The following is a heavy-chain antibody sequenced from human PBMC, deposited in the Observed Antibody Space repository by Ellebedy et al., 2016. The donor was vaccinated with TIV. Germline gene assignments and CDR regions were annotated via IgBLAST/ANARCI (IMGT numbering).Heavy chain of an antibody. CDR3: ARGSGEATYDY. V-gene: IGHV1-8*01. D-gene: IGHD5-12*01. CDR1: GYTFTSYD. J-gene: IGHJ4*02. CDR2: MNPNSGNT. Sequence: ASVKVSXXASGYTFTSYDINWVRQATGQGLEWMGWMNPNSGNTGYAQKFQGRVTMTRNTSISTAYMELSSLRSEDAAVYYCARGSGEATYDYWGQGTLVTVSS.